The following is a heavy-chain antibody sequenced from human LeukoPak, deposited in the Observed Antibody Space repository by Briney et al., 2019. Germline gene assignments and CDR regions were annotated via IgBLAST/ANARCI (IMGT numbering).Heavy chain of an antibody. Sequence: GGSLRLSCAASGFTFSNFGMHWVRQAPGKGLEWVAYTSSDERNIKYADSVKGRFTISRDNSKRTLYLQMNGLRADDTAVYYCVKDGSWSYTDWGQGTLVTVSS. V-gene: IGHV3-30*02. CDR2: TSSDERNI. CDR3: VKDGSWSYTD. D-gene: IGHD3-10*01. J-gene: IGHJ4*02. CDR1: GFTFSNFG.